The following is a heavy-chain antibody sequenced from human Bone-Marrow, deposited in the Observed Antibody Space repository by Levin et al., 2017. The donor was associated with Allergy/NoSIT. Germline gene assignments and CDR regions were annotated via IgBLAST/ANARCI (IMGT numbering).Heavy chain of an antibody. CDR3: ARRRRESAGVYGMDV. V-gene: IGHV5-51*01. Sequence: GESLKISCKGSGYNFSKYWIACVRQMPGKGLEWMGIIFPGDSDTRYSPSFQGQVTMPAEKSISTAYLQWNSLKASDTAMYYCARRRRESAGVYGMDVWGQGTTVTVSS. D-gene: IGHD6-13*01. CDR2: IFPGDSDT. CDR1: GYNFSKYW. J-gene: IGHJ6*02.